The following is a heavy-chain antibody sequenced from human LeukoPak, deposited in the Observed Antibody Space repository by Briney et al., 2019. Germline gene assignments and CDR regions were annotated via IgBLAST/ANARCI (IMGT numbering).Heavy chain of an antibody. CDR2: MHYSGNT. CDR1: GASISSYF. D-gene: IGHD3-22*01. Sequence: PSETLSLTCTVSGASISSYFWSWIRQPPGKGLEWFGDMHYSGNTNYNPSLKSRVTISVDTSKNQFSLTLTSVTAADKAVYYCTRFYDRSGPHFDYWGQGTLVTVSS. J-gene: IGHJ4*02. V-gene: IGHV4-59*01. CDR3: TRFYDRSGPHFDY.